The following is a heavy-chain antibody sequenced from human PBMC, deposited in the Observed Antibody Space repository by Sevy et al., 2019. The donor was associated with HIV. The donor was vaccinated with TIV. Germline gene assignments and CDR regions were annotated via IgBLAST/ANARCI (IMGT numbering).Heavy chain of an antibody. CDR2: ISSSSGTI. D-gene: IGHD7-27*01. CDR1: GFRFSSYS. V-gene: IGHV3-48*01. Sequence: GGSLRLSCVTSGFRFSSYSMNWVRQAPGKGLEWVSCISSSSGTIGYADSVKGRLTISRDNAKNSLFLQMNSLRAEDTAVYYCARDDHWAFDYWGQGALVTVSS. CDR3: ARDDHWAFDY. J-gene: IGHJ4*02.